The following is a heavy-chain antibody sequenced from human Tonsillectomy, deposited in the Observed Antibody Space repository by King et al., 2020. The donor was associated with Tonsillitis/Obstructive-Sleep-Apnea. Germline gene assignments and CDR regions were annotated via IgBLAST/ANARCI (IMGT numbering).Heavy chain of an antibody. V-gene: IGHV5-51*03. CDR3: ARLNWVDLEAVYF. CDR1: GYNFTTYW. J-gene: IGHJ4*02. D-gene: IGHD3-16*01. Sequence: QLVQSGAEVKKPGESLRISCKASGYNFTTYWVGWVRQMPGKGLEWMGVIFPGDSDTRYSPSFQGQVTISADRSISTAYLQWSSLKAPDTAMYYCARLNWVDLEAVYFWGQGTLVTVSS. CDR2: IFPGDSDT.